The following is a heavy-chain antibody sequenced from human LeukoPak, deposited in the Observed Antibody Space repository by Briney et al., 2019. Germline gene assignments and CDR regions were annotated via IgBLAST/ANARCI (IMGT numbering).Heavy chain of an antibody. Sequence: GGSLRLSCTASGFTFSSYGMSWVRQAPGKGLEWVSTNSGSGGSTYYADSVQGRFTISRDNSKNTLFLQMHSLRVEDTAVYYCAALPTGYQNFDYWGQGTLVTVSS. J-gene: IGHJ4*02. CDR1: GFTFSSYG. CDR2: NSGSGGST. D-gene: IGHD3-9*01. CDR3: AALPTGYQNFDY. V-gene: IGHV3-23*01.